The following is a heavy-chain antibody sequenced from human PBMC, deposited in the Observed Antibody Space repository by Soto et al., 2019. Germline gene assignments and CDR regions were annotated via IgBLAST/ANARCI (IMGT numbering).Heavy chain of an antibody. CDR2: IDPSDSYT. CDR3: ARDGYCVSTTCYFLPDV. V-gene: IGHV5-10-1*01. D-gene: IGHD2-2*03. Sequence: PRESLKISCKGSGYSFTSYWIGWVRQMPGKGLEWMGRIDPSDSYTNYSPSFQGHVTISADKSISTAYLQWSSLKASDTAVYYCARDGYCVSTTCYFLPDVWGQGTTVTVSS. J-gene: IGHJ6*02. CDR1: GYSFTSYW.